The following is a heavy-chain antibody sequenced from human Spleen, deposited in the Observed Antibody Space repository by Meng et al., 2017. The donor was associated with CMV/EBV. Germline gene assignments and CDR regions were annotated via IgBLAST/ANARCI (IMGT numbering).Heavy chain of an antibody. CDR1: GFSLSTSGVV. J-gene: IGHJ4*02. Sequence: ITLKESGPTLVKPTQTFTFSGFSLSTSGVVVGWIRQPPGKALEWLELIYWNDDKRYSPSLKSRLTITKDTSKNQVVLTMTNMDPVDTATYYCAHSIKGYFDYWGQGTLVTVSS. V-gene: IGHV2-5*01. D-gene: IGHD3-10*01. CDR2: IYWNDDK. CDR3: AHSIKGYFDY.